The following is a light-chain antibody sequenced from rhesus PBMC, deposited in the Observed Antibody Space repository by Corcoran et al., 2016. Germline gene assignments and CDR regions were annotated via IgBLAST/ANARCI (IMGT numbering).Light chain of an antibody. CDR2: KAY. V-gene: IGKV1-25*01. J-gene: IGKJ4*01. Sequence: DIQMTQSPSPPSASVGDRGTITCRASQGISSYLAWYQQKPGKAPKLLIYKAYTLQSGVPSRVSGSGSGTDFTLTISSLPPEDFETYFCQKRNSNPLTFGGGPKVEIK. CDR3: QKRNSNPLT. CDR1: QGISSY.